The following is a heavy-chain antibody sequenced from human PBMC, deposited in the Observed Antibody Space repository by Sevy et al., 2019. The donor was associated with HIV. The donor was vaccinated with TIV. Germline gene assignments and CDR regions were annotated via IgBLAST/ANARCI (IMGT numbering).Heavy chain of an antibody. V-gene: IGHV3-7*01. CDR1: GFTLNGYW. CDR2: INQDGNVK. Sequence: GGSLRLSCVASGFTLNGYWMSWVRQAPGKGLEWVANINQDGNVKYYIDSVKGRFTISRDTARNILYLQMNSLRVEDTALYYCVRAIAADGSFWGQGTLVTVSS. J-gene: IGHJ4*02. D-gene: IGHD6-13*01. CDR3: VRAIAADGSF.